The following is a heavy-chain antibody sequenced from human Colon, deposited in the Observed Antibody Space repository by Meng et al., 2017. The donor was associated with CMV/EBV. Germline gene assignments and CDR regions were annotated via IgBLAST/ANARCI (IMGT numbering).Heavy chain of an antibody. CDR1: GYTFSDYH. J-gene: IGHJ4*02. CDR3: ARDPSGSRVPFDY. CDR2: INSNSGAT. V-gene: IGHV1-2*02. Sequence: SGAEVKKPGASVKVSCKTSGYTFSDYHIHWVRQAPGQGLEWMGWINSNSGATDYAQKFQGRFTMTRDTSITTVYMELSSLRSDDTAVYYCARDPSGSRVPFDYWGQGSLVTVSS. D-gene: IGHD1-26*01.